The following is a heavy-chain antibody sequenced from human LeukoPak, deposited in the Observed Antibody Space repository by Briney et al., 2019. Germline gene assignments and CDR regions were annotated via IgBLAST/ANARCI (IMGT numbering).Heavy chain of an antibody. CDR2: ISGSGGST. Sequence: PGGSLRLSCAASEFSVGSNYMTWVRQAPGKGLEWVSAISGSGGSTYYADSVRGRFTISRDNSKNTLYLQMNSLRAEDTAVYYCAKLGRITMVRGAYFDYWGQGTLVTVSS. V-gene: IGHV3-23*01. CDR1: EFSVGSNY. D-gene: IGHD3-10*01. CDR3: AKLGRITMVRGAYFDY. J-gene: IGHJ4*02.